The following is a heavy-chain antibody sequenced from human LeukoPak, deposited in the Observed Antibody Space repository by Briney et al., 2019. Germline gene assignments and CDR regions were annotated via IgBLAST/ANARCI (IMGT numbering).Heavy chain of an antibody. Sequence: GGSLRLSCAASGFTFSSYAMSWVRQAPGKGLEWVSAISGSGGSTYYADSVKGRFTISRDNSKNTLYLQMNSLRAEDTAVYYCAKANAPLHYYDSSGYVDYWGQGTLVTVSS. CDR3: AKANAPLHYYDSSGYVDY. CDR1: GFTFSSYA. J-gene: IGHJ4*02. V-gene: IGHV3-23*01. D-gene: IGHD3-22*01. CDR2: ISGSGGST.